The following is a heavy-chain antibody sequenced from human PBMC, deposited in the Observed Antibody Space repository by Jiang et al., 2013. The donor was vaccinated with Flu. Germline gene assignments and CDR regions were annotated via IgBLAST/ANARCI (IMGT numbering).Heavy chain of an antibody. CDR3: ARGGEYCSGGSCYSGASNYYYYGMDV. V-gene: IGHV1-2*02. J-gene: IGHJ6*02. CDR2: INPNSGGT. D-gene: IGHD2-15*01. Sequence: VQLVESGAEVKKPGASVKVSCKASGYTFTGYYMHWVRQAPGQGLEWMGWINPNSGGTNYAQKFQGRVTMTRDTSISTAYMELSRLRSDDTAVYYCARGGEYCSGGSCYSGASNYYYYGMDVWGQGTTVTVS. CDR1: GYTFTGYY.